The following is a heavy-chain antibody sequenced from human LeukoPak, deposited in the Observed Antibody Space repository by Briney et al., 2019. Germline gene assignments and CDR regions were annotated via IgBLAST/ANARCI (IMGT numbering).Heavy chain of an antibody. J-gene: IGHJ5*02. D-gene: IGHD2-2*01. CDR2: IYTSGST. CDR1: GGSISSYY. Sequence: SETLSLTCTVSGGSISSYYWSWIRQPAGKGLEWIGRIYTSGSTNYNPSLKSRVTMSVDTSKNQFSLKLSSVTAADTAVYYCARVEGAEPDYCSSTSCYRALHWFDPWGQGTLVTVSS. CDR3: ARVEGAEPDYCSSTSCYRALHWFDP. V-gene: IGHV4-4*07.